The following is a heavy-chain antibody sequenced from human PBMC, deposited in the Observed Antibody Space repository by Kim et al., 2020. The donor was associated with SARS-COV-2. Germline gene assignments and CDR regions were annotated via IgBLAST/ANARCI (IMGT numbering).Heavy chain of an antibody. CDR3: AREDPNYDFWSGSFAFFDY. V-gene: IGHV3-11*05. D-gene: IGHD3-3*01. Sequence: GGSLRLSCAASGFTFSDYYMSWIRQAPGKGLEWVSYISSSSSYTNYADSVKGRFTISRDNAKNSLYLQMNSLRAEDTAVYYCAREDPNYDFWSGSFAFFDYWGQGTLVTVSS. CDR1: GFTFSDYY. J-gene: IGHJ4*02. CDR2: ISSSSSYT.